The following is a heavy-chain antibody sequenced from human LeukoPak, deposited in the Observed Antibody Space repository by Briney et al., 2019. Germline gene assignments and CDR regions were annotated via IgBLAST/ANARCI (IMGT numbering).Heavy chain of an antibody. V-gene: IGHV4-30-2*01. CDR3: ARAAGFWSGYRNWFDP. CDR1: GGSISSGGYY. J-gene: IGHJ5*02. CDR2: IYHSGST. D-gene: IGHD3-3*01. Sequence: SSQTLSLTCTVSGGSISSGGYYWSWIRQPPGKGLEWIGYIYHSGSTYYNPSLKSRVTISVDRSKNQFSLKLSSVTAADTAVYYCARAAGFWSGYRNWFDPWGQGTLVTVSS.